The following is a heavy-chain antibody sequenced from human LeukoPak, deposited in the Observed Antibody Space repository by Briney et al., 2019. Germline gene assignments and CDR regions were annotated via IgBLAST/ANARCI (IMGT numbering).Heavy chain of an antibody. Sequence: PGGSLRLSCAASGFTFDDYAMHWVRQAPGKGLEWVSLISGDGGSTYYADSVKGRFTISRDNSKNSLYLQMNSLRTEDTALYYCAKDGVRGYSGYKPNCDYWGQGTLVTVSS. V-gene: IGHV3-43*02. CDR2: ISGDGGST. CDR1: GFTFDDYA. D-gene: IGHD5-12*01. J-gene: IGHJ4*02. CDR3: AKDGVRGYSGYKPNCDY.